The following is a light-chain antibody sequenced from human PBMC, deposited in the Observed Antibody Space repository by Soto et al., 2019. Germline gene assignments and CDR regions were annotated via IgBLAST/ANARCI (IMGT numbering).Light chain of an antibody. CDR1: QTISGW. J-gene: IGKJ1*01. CDR3: LQYNGYYRT. Sequence: DIQMTQSPSTLSASVGDTVTITCRASQTISGWLAWYQQRPGEAPNLLIFDASTLESGVPSRFSGSGSGTTFTLTISSLQSDDFATYYCLQYNGYYRTFGQGTKVDIK. CDR2: DAS. V-gene: IGKV1-5*01.